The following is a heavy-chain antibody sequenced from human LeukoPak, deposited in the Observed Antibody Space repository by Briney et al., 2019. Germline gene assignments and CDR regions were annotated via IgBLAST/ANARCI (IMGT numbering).Heavy chain of an antibody. Sequence: SETLSLTCTVAGGSISTRSYYWDWIRQSPGKGLEWIGSSYYSGSTYYNPSLKSRVTISVDTSKKQFSLRLSSVTAADTAVYYCARHECGTNSALPGNCFLASWGQGNLVTVSS. CDR2: SYYSGST. V-gene: IGHV4-39*01. J-gene: IGHJ5*02. D-gene: IGHD2-8*01. CDR1: GGSISTRSYY. CDR3: ARHECGTNSALPGNCFLAS.